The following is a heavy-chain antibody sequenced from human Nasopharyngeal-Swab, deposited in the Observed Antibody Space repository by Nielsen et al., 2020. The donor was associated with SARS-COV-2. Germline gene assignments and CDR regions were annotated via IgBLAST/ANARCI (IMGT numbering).Heavy chain of an antibody. J-gene: IGHJ6*02. Sequence: WIRQPPGKGLEWVAVISYDGSNKYYADSVKGRFTISRDNSKNPLYLQMNSQRAEDTAVYYCAKGGYSGYDPLGMDVWGQGTTVTVSS. D-gene: IGHD5-12*01. V-gene: IGHV3-30*18. CDR3: AKGGYSGYDPLGMDV. CDR2: ISYDGSNK.